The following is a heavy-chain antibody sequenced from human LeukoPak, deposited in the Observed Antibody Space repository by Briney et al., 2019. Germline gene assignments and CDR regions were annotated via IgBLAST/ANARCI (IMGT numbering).Heavy chain of an antibody. D-gene: IGHD2/OR15-2a*01. CDR2: INHSGST. CDR3: ARGPSFRRALDY. J-gene: IGHJ4*02. CDR1: GGSFSGYY. V-gene: IGHV4-34*01. Sequence: SETLSLTCAVYGGSFSGYYWTWIRQPPGKGLESIGEINHSGSTNYNPSLKSRVTISVDTSKNQFSLKVSSVTAADTAVYYCARGPSFRRALDYWGQGTLVTVSS.